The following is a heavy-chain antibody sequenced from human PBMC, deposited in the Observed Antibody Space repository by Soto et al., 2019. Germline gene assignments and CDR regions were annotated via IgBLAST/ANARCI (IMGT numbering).Heavy chain of an antibody. CDR3: ARGSSKVLRFLEWSPSYYFDY. CDR2: INHSGST. CDR1: GGSFSGYY. J-gene: IGHJ4*02. Sequence: QVQLQQWGAGLLKPSETLSLTCAVYGGSFSGYYWSWIRQPPGKGLEWIGEINHSGSTNYNPSLKSRVTISVDTSKHQFSLKLSSVTAADTAVYYCARGSSKVLRFLEWSPSYYFDYWGQGTLVTVSS. D-gene: IGHD3-3*01. V-gene: IGHV4-34*01.